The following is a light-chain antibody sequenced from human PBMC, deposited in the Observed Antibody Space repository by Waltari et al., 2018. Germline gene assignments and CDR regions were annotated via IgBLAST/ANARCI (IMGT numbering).Light chain of an antibody. Sequence: EIVMTQSPATLSVSPGERATLSCRASQSVSNNLAWYQQKPGQPPRPLLSGASTRATGIAARFSGSGSGTEFTLTISSLQSEDFAVYYCQQYNNWWTFGQGTKVDI. CDR3: QQYNNWWT. J-gene: IGKJ1*01. CDR2: GAS. CDR1: QSVSNN. V-gene: IGKV3-15*01.